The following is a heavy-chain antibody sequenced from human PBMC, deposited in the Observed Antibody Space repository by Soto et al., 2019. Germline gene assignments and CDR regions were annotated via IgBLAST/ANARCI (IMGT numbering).Heavy chain of an antibody. CDR1: GYTLTTYD. CDR3: ARDLRKWLVQYYFDY. D-gene: IGHD6-19*01. V-gene: IGHV1-8*01. J-gene: IGHJ4*02. CDR2: MDPNSGST. Sequence: ASVKVFGKASGYTLTTYDINWVRQAPGQGLEWLGWMDPNSGSTGYAQNFQGRITITRDKSASTAYMELSSLRSEDTAVYYCARDLRKWLVQYYFDYWGQGTLVTVSS.